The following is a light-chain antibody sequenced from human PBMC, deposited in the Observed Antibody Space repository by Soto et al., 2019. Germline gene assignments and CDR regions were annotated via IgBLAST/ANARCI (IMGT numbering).Light chain of an antibody. CDR3: QQYSNSQFN. Sequence: EIVLTQSPAILSLSPGERATLSCRASQSLSTDFLAWYQQKPGQAPRLLIYGPYSRAPGIPDRFSGGGAGTDLTLTINRLEPEDFAVYFCQQYSNSQFNFGGGTKVEI. V-gene: IGKV3-20*01. J-gene: IGKJ4*01. CDR1: QSLSTDF. CDR2: GPY.